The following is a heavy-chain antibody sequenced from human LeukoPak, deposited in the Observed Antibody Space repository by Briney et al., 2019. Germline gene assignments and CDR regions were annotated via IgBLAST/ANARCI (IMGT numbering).Heavy chain of an antibody. J-gene: IGHJ4*02. CDR1: GFTFDDYT. V-gene: IGHV3-23*01. CDR2: ISGSGGST. Sequence: PGGSLRLSCAASGFTFDDYTMHWVRQAPGKGLEWVSAISGSGGSTYYADSVKGRFTISRDNSKNTLYLQMNSLRAEDTAVYYCAKDGYDILTGYTFDYWGQGTLVTVSS. CDR3: AKDGYDILTGYTFDY. D-gene: IGHD3-9*01.